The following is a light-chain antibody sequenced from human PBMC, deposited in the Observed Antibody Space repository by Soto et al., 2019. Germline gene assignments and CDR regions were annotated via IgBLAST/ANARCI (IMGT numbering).Light chain of an antibody. CDR3: QQYNNWWT. Sequence: EIVLTQSPGTLSLSPGERATLSCRASHSVSRTYLAWYQQKPGQAPRLLIYGASTRATGIPARFSGSGSGTEFTLTISSLQSEDFAVYYCQQYNNWWTFGQGTKVDIK. J-gene: IGKJ1*01. CDR1: HSVSRTY. CDR2: GAS. V-gene: IGKV3-15*01.